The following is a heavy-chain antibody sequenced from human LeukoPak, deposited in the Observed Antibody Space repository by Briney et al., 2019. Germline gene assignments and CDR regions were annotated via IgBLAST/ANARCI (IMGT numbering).Heavy chain of an antibody. CDR1: GFTFTDYF. CDR2: IKHNGGEK. Sequence: GGSLRLSCVASGFTFTDYFMSWVRQAPGKGLEWVASIKHNGGEKYYVDSVKGRFTISRDNAKNSLYLEMSSLRVEDTAVYYCAKALRIIDMAFEYWGQGTLVTVSS. V-gene: IGHV3-7*01. J-gene: IGHJ4*02. CDR3: AKALRIIDMAFEY. D-gene: IGHD5-24*01.